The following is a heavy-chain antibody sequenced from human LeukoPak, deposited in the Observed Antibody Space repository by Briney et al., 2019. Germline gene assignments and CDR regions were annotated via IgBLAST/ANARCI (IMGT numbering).Heavy chain of an antibody. J-gene: IGHJ5*02. V-gene: IGHV4-59*12. CDR3: ARDYDPFDP. CDR2: IHYSGSS. D-gene: IGHD3-3*01. CDR1: GDSTSNFY. Sequence: SETLSLTCTVSGDSTSNFYWNWIRQSPGKGLEWIGNIHYSGSSVYNPSLKSRGTISIDTSRRQFFLKLNSVTAADTAVYFCARDYDPFDPWGQGTLVTVSS.